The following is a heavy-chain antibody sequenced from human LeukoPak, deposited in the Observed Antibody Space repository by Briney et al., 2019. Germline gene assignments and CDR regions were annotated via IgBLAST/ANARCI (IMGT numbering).Heavy chain of an antibody. CDR1: GGSFSNYY. V-gene: IGHV4-34*01. CDR2: INHSGST. CDR3: ARRGKAEILPYYMDV. Sequence: SETLSLTCAVYGGSFSNYYWSWIRQPPGKGREWVGEINHSGSTNYNPSLKSRLTISVDTSKNQFSLKLRSVTAADTAVYYCARRGKAEILPYYMDVWGKGTTVTVSS. J-gene: IGHJ6*03. D-gene: IGHD3-10*01.